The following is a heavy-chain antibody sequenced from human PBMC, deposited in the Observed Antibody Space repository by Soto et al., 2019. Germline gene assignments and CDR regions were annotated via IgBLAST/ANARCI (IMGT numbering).Heavy chain of an antibody. CDR3: ARDLWGYCGTDCYPLDV. V-gene: IGHV4-30-4*01. J-gene: IGHJ6*02. CDR1: GGSISSGDYY. Sequence: SETLSLTCTVSGGSISSGDYYWSWIRQPPGKGLEWIGYTYNSVSTYYNPSLKSRVTISVDTSKNQFSLKLTSVTAADTAVYYCARDLWGYCGTDCYPLDVWGQGTTVTVSS. D-gene: IGHD2-21*02. CDR2: TYNSVST.